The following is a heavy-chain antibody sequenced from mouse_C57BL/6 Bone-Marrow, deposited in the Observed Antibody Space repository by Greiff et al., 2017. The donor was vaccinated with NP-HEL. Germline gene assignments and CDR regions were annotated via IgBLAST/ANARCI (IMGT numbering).Heavy chain of an antibody. Sequence: EVKLVESGGGLVQPGGSLKLSCAASGFTFSDYYMYWVRQTPEKRLEWVAYISNGGGSTYYPDTVKGRFTISRDNAKNTLYLQMSRLKSEDTAMYYCARLRTTVVAGAMDYWGQGTSVTVSS. J-gene: IGHJ4*01. V-gene: IGHV5-12*01. CDR3: ARLRTTVVAGAMDY. CDR1: GFTFSDYY. CDR2: ISNGGGST. D-gene: IGHD1-1*01.